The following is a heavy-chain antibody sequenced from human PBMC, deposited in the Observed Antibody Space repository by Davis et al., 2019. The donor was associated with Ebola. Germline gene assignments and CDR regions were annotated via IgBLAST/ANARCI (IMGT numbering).Heavy chain of an antibody. Sequence: ASVKVSCKTSGYSFTTYGISWVRQAPGQGLEWMGWISTHSGASNYAQHLQGRVTMTADTSTSTAYMELRSLRYDDTALYYCARLVAGTFDYWGQGSLVTVSS. CDR2: ISTHSGAS. CDR3: ARLVAGTFDY. V-gene: IGHV1-18*01. J-gene: IGHJ4*02. D-gene: IGHD6-19*01. CDR1: GYSFTTYG.